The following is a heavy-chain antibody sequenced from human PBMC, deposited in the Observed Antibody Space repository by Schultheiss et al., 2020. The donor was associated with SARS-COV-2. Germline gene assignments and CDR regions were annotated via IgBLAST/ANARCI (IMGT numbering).Heavy chain of an antibody. D-gene: IGHD6-19*01. Sequence: SQTLSLTCTVSGGSISSGGYYWSWIRQPPGKGLEWIGYIYYSGSTNYNPSLKSRVTISVDTSKNQFSLKLSSVTAADTAVYYCARGLRKQWLDYWGQGTLVTVSS. J-gene: IGHJ4*02. CDR2: IYYSGST. CDR3: ARGLRKQWLDY. V-gene: IGHV4-61*08. CDR1: GGSISSGGYY.